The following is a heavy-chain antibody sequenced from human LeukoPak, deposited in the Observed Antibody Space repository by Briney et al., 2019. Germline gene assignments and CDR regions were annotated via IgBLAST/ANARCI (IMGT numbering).Heavy chain of an antibody. J-gene: IGHJ4*02. CDR3: AKDEAGYSSG. Sequence: GGSLRLSCAASGFTFSKYAMHWVRQAPGEGLEYVAVITGNGGSTYFANAVQGRFTISRDNSKNTVYLQVGSLRAEDTAVYYCAKDEAGYSSGWGQGTLVTVSS. V-gene: IGHV3-64*01. D-gene: IGHD6-19*01. CDR2: ITGNGGST. CDR1: GFTFSKYA.